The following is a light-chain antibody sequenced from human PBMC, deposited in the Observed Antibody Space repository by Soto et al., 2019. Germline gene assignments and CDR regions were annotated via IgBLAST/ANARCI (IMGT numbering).Light chain of an antibody. CDR2: EVS. CDR3: MQGTHWPPYT. V-gene: IGKV2-30*02. J-gene: IGKJ2*01. Sequence: DVVMTQSPTPLPVTLGQPASISCRSSQSLVHTDGNTYLSWFQQRPGQSPRRLIYEVSKRDSGVPDRFSGSGSGTDFTLKISRVEAEDVGVYYCMQGTHWPPYTFGQGTKLEIK. CDR1: QSLVHTDGNTY.